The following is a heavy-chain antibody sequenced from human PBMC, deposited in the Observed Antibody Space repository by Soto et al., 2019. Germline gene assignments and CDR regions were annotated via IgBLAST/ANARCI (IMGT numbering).Heavy chain of an antibody. J-gene: IGHJ4*02. CDR1: GFTFSSYG. CDR3: ARGQRGHLGELSKD. Sequence: GGSLRLSCAASGFTFSSYGMHWVRQAPGKGLEWVAVIWYDGSNKYYADSVKGRFTISRDNSKNTLYLQMNSLRAEDTAVYYCARGQRGHLGELSKDWGQGTLVTVSS. CDR2: IWYDGSNK. D-gene: IGHD3-16*02. V-gene: IGHV3-33*01.